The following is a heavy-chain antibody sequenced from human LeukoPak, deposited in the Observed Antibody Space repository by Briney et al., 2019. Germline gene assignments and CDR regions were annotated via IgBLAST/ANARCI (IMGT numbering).Heavy chain of an antibody. Sequence: GGSLRLSCAASGFTFSSYAMSWVRQAPGKGLEWVSGISGSDGSTYYADSVKGRFTISRDNSKNTLYLQMNSLRAEDTAVYYCAKGRRGGYSPTWDYWGQGTLVTVSS. J-gene: IGHJ4*02. CDR2: ISGSDGST. CDR1: GFTFSSYA. V-gene: IGHV3-23*01. D-gene: IGHD2-15*01. CDR3: AKGRRGGYSPTWDY.